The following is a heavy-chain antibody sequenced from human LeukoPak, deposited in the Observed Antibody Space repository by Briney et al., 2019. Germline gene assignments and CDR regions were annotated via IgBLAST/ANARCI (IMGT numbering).Heavy chain of an antibody. V-gene: IGHV1-69*02. CDR3: ARRTLAVAGTGEDYFDY. D-gene: IGHD6-19*01. J-gene: IGHJ4*02. CDR2: IIPILGKA. CDR1: GCTFSSYS. Sequence: SVKVSCKASGCTFSSYSISWVRQAPGQGLEWMGRIIPILGKANYAHNLQGRVTITADKSTSTAYMELSSLRSEGTAVYYCARRTLAVAGTGEDYFDYWGQGTLVTVSS.